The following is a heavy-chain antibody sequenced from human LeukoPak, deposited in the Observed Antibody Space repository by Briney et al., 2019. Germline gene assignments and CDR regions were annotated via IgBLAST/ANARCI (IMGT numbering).Heavy chain of an antibody. V-gene: IGHV4-34*01. J-gene: IGHJ4*02. CDR3: ARGLGDSSGRLFDY. D-gene: IGHD3-22*01. CDR2: INHSGST. CDR1: GGSSSGYY. Sequence: KPSETLSLTCAVYGGSSSGYYWSWIRQPPGKGLEWIGEINHSGSTNYNPSLKSRVTISVDTSKNQFSLKLSSVTAADTAVYYCARGLGDSSGRLFDYWGQGTLVTVSS.